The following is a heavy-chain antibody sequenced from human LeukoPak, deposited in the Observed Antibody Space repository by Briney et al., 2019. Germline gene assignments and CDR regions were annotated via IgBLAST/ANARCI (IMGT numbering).Heavy chain of an antibody. CDR3: ARDREGGDDFWSGYYIDY. CDR2: ISSSGSTI. D-gene: IGHD3-3*01. CDR1: GFTFSDYY. V-gene: IGHV3-11*01. J-gene: IGHJ4*02. Sequence: GGSLRLSCAASGFTFSDYYMSWIRQAPGKGLEWVSYISSSGSTIYYADSVKGRFTISRDNAKNSLYLQMNSLRAEDTAVYYCARDREGGDDFWSGYYIDYWGQGTLVTVSS.